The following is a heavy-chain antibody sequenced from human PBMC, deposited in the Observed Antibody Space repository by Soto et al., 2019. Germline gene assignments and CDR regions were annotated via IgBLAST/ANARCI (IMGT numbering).Heavy chain of an antibody. J-gene: IGHJ5*02. D-gene: IGHD1-1*01. CDR2: ISSSSSTI. Sequence: GGSLRLSCAASGFTFSSYSMNWVRQAPGKGLEWVSYISSSSSTIYYADSVKGRFTVSRDNAKNTLYLQMDSLRAEDTAVYYCAKVATGSYNWFDPWGQGTLVPVSS. CDR1: GFTFSSYS. CDR3: AKVATGSYNWFDP. V-gene: IGHV3-48*04.